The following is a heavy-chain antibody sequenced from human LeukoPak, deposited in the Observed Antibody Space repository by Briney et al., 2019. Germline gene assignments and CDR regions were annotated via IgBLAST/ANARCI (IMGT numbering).Heavy chain of an antibody. CDR3: AKDMVRGVIAY. D-gene: IGHD3-10*01. Sequence: TLSRTCTVSGGSMSSNNYYWNWIRQPAGQELEWIGRIDSSGSTNYNPSLKSRVTISVDTSKNQFSLHLRSVTATDTAVYYCAKDMVRGVIAYWGQGTLVTVSS. CDR1: GGSMSSNNYY. V-gene: IGHV4-61*02. CDR2: IDSSGST. J-gene: IGHJ4*02.